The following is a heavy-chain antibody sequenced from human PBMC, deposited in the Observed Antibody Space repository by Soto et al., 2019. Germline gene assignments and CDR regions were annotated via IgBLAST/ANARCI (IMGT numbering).Heavy chain of an antibody. D-gene: IGHD3-22*01. CDR3: VQRGGSGYYGAFDY. CDR2: LSDSGGTT. Sequence: EGSLRLSCAASGFTFATFAMSWVRQAPGKGLEWVSGLSDSGGTTYYADSVKGRFTISRDNSKNKLYLQMNSLRGDDTAVYYCVQRGGSGYYGAFDYWGHGTLVTVS. J-gene: IGHJ4*01. CDR1: GFTFATFA. V-gene: IGHV3-23*01.